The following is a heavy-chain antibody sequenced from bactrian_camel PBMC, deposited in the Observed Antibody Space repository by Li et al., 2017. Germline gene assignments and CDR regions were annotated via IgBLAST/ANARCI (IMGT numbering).Heavy chain of an antibody. CDR1: GYHHSAYC. J-gene: IGHJ4*01. D-gene: IGHD3*01. Sequence: HVQLVESGGKTVQTGGSLRLSCQASGYHHSAYCLAWFRQAPGKAREGVAGIGTNGVAAAADSVKGRFTITQDNGKNTVYLQMNNPKPEDTAMYYCAADHNRGCMGWSTVEYDITGQGTQVTVS. V-gene: IGHV3S9*01. CDR3: AADHNRGCMGWSTVEYDI. CDR2: IGTNGVA.